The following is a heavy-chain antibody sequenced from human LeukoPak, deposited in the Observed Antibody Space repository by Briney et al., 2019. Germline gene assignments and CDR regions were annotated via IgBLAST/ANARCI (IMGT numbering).Heavy chain of an antibody. Sequence: SETLSLTCAGGSFSGYYCNWIRQAPGKGLVLSGEINHSRGTNYNPSLKSRVTMSLDTSKNQFSLKLSSVTAADTAMYYCARYWGPYDNSGAYFDYWGQGTLVTVSS. J-gene: IGHJ4*02. D-gene: IGHD3-22*01. V-gene: IGHV4-34*01. CDR3: ARYWGPYDNSGAYFDY. CDR2: INHSRGT. CDR1: GSFSGYY.